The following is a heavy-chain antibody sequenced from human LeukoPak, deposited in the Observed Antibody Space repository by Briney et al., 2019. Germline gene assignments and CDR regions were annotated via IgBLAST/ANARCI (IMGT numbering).Heavy chain of an antibody. CDR3: AREDYDDSGAWYFDL. J-gene: IGHJ2*01. CDR1: GGSFSGYY. Sequence: SETLSLTCAVYGGSFSGYYWSWIRQPPGKGLEWIGEINHSGSTNYNPSLKSRVTISVDTSKNQFSLKLSSVTAADTAVHYCAREDYDDSGAWYFDLWGRGTLVTVSS. V-gene: IGHV4-34*01. D-gene: IGHD3-3*01. CDR2: INHSGST.